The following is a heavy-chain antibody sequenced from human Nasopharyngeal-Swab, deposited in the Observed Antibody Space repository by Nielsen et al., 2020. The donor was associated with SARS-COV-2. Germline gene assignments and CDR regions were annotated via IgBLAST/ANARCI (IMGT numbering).Heavy chain of an antibody. V-gene: IGHV3-9*01. Sequence: WIRQPPGKGLEWVSGISWNSGSIGYADSVKGRFTISRDNAKNSLYLQTNSLRAEDTALYYCAKGVAAALPPGMDVWGQGTTVTVSS. CDR3: AKGVAAALPPGMDV. J-gene: IGHJ6*02. D-gene: IGHD6-13*01. CDR2: ISWNSGSI.